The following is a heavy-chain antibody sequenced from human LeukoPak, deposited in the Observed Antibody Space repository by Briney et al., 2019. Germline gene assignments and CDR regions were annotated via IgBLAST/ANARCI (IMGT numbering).Heavy chain of an antibody. CDR3: ARGGGSY. J-gene: IGHJ4*02. CDR2: IYYSGST. CDR1: GGSISSSSYY. D-gene: IGHD1-1*01. V-gene: IGHV4-39*01. Sequence: SETLSLTCTVSGGSISSSSYYWGWIRQPPGKGLEWIGSIYYSGSTYYNPSLKSRVTISVDTSKNQFSLKLSSVTAADTAVYYCARGGGSYWGQGTLVTVSS.